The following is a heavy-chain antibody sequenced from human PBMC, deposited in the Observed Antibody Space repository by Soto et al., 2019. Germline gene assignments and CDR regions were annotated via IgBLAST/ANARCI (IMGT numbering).Heavy chain of an antibody. CDR1: GDTISTGGYS. V-gene: IGHV4-30-2*01. D-gene: IGHD3-10*01. CDR2: TYHSGST. J-gene: IGHJ6*02. CDR3: ARLPRYYYGSGSFYNPYGMDV. Sequence: SETLSLTCGVSGDTISTGGYSWAWIRQPPGKALEWIGHTYHSGSTYYNPSLKSRVTISVDTSKNQFSLKLSSVTAADTAVYYCARLPRYYYGSGSFYNPYGMDVWGQGTTVTVSS.